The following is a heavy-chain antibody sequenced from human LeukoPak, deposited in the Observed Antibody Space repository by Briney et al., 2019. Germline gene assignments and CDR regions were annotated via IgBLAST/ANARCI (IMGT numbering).Heavy chain of an antibody. Sequence: GGSLRLSCAASGFTFRSYSMNGVRQAPGRGREGGSYISSSSSAIYYADSVKGRFTISRDNAKNSLYLQMNSLRAEDTAVYCCARDYYGSGEDPYYYYYMDVWGKGTTVTVSS. V-gene: IGHV3-48*01. CDR2: ISSSSSAI. J-gene: IGHJ6*03. CDR1: GFTFRSYS. D-gene: IGHD3-10*01. CDR3: ARDYYGSGEDPYYYYYMDV.